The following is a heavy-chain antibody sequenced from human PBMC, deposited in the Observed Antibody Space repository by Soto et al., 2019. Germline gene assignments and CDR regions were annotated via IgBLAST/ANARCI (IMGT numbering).Heavy chain of an antibody. CDR3: ARDRLILTGSYYYGMDV. CDR1: GFTFSSYA. J-gene: IGHJ6*02. Sequence: GGSLRLSCAASGFTFSSYAMHWVRQAPGKGLEWVAVISYDGSNKYYADSVKGRFTISRDNSKNTLYLQMNSLRAEDTAVYYCARDRLILTGSYYYGMDVWGQGTTVTVSS. D-gene: IGHD3-9*01. CDR2: ISYDGSNK. V-gene: IGHV3-30-3*01.